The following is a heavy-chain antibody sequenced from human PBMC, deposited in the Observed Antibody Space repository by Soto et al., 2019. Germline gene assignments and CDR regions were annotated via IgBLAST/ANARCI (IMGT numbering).Heavy chain of an antibody. CDR3: ARDRYTNYVYYFDP. CDR1: GFSISDYY. Sequence: GGSLRLSCTASGFSISDYYMYWIRQSPGKGLEWLSCISSSGSSRYYADSVKGRFIISRDNAKNSLYLQMDSLRVEDTAVYYCARDRYTNYVYYFDPWGQGTLVTVSS. V-gene: IGHV3-11*01. D-gene: IGHD1-26*01. CDR2: ISSSGSSR. J-gene: IGHJ5*02.